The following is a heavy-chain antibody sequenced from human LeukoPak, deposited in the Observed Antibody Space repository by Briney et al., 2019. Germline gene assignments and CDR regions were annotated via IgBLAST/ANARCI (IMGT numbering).Heavy chain of an antibody. CDR1: GIIITSYW. Sequence: QPGGSLRLPCAASGIIITSYWMSWVRQTPGKGLEWVANIKQDGSEKNYVDSVKGRFTIFRDNARNSLYLQMNSLRAEDTAVYYCASHSYGYNHWGQGTLVIVSS. CDR3: ASHSYGYNH. CDR2: IKQDGSEK. D-gene: IGHD3-16*01. J-gene: IGHJ5*02. V-gene: IGHV3-7*01.